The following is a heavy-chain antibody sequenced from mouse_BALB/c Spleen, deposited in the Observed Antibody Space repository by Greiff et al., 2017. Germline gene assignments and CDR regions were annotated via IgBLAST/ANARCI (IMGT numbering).Heavy chain of an antibody. J-gene: IGHJ4*01. V-gene: IGHV5-6-3*01. CDR1: GFTFSSYG. CDR2: INSNGGST. CDR3: ARPYGNYYAMDY. Sequence: EVQRVESGGGLVQPGGSLKLSCAASGFTFSSYGMSWVRQTPDKRLELVATINSNGGSTYYPDSVKGRFTISRDNAKNTLYLQMSSLKSEDTAMYYCARPYGNYYAMDYWGQGTSVTVSS. D-gene: IGHD2-1*01.